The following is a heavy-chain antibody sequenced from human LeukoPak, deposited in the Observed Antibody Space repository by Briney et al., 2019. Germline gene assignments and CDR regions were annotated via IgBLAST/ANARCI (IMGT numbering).Heavy chain of an antibody. V-gene: IGHV3-30*02. CDR3: AKMDEYSSSWYYAFDI. CDR1: GFTFTTSG. Sequence: GGSLTLSCAASGFTFTTSGMHWVRQAPSKGLEWLAFIRHDGSNENYADSVKGRFTIFRDNSKNTLYLQMNSLRAEDTAVYYCAKMDEYSSSWYYAFDIWGQGTMVTVSS. D-gene: IGHD6-13*01. J-gene: IGHJ3*02. CDR2: IRHDGSNE.